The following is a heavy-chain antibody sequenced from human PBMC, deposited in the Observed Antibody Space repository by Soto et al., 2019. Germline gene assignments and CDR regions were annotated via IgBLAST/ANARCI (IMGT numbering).Heavy chain of an antibody. Sequence: PSETLSLTCAVYGGSFSGDHRSWIRQPPGKGLEWIGEINHSGSTNYNPSLKSRVTISVDTSKKQISLKLNSVTAADTAVYYCARRYCSSTSCLAGFDPWGRGTPVTVSS. V-gene: IGHV4-34*01. J-gene: IGHJ5*02. D-gene: IGHD2-2*01. CDR3: ARRYCSSTSCLAGFDP. CDR2: INHSGST. CDR1: GGSFSGDH.